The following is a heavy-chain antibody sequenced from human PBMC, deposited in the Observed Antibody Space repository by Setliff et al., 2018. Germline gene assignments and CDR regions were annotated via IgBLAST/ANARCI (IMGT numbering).Heavy chain of an antibody. D-gene: IGHD2-8*01. Sequence: SETLSLTCAVYGGSFSGYYWSWIRQPPGKGLGWIGEINHSGSTNYNPSLKSRVTISVDTSKNQFSLKLSSVTAADTAVYYCASVDIVLMVYALWSQGTLVTVSS. J-gene: IGHJ4*02. CDR1: GGSFSGYY. CDR2: INHSGST. V-gene: IGHV4-34*01. CDR3: ASVDIVLMVYAL.